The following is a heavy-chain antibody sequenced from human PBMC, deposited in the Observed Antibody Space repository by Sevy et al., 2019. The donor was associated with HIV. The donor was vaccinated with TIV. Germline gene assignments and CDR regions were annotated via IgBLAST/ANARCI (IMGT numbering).Heavy chain of an antibody. D-gene: IGHD4-17*01. V-gene: IGHV3-48*02. CDR2: IRSSSSTI. CDR3: ARVDMNDYCEVLYYYYGMDV. CDR1: GFSFSSYS. J-gene: IGHJ6*02. Sequence: GGSLRLSCAASGFSFSSYSMNWVRQAPGKGLEWVSYIRSSSSTIYYADSVKVRFTISRDNAKNSLYLKMNSLRDEDTAVYYCARVDMNDYCEVLYYYYGMDVWGQGTTVTVSS.